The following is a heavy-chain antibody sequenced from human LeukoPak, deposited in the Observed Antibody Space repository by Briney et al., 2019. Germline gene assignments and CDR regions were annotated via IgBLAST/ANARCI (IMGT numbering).Heavy chain of an antibody. V-gene: IGHV5-51*01. D-gene: IGHD3-9*01. Sequence: GESLKISCKGSGYSFTSYWIVWVRQMPAKGLEWMGIIYPGDSDTKYSPSFQGQVTISADKSISTAYLQWSSLKASDSAMYYCARQSYDIFTGYLKFDPWGQGTLVTVSS. CDR1: GYSFTSYW. CDR2: IYPGDSDT. CDR3: ARQSYDIFTGYLKFDP. J-gene: IGHJ5*02.